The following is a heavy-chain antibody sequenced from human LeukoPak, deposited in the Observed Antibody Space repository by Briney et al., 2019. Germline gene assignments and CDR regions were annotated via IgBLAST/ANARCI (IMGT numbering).Heavy chain of an antibody. Sequence: PGGSLRLSCAASGFTFSSYAMYWVRQAPGKGLEWVPAIGATGSSTYYADSVKGRFTISRDNSKNTLYLQMNSLRAEDTAVYYCAKRGGGNYFDYWGQGTLVTVSS. V-gene: IGHV3-23*01. CDR1: GFTFSSYA. D-gene: IGHD3-10*01. J-gene: IGHJ4*02. CDR3: AKRGGGNYFDY. CDR2: IGATGSST.